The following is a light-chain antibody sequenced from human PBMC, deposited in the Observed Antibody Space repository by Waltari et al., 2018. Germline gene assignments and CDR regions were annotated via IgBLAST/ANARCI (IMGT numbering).Light chain of an antibody. V-gene: IGLV7-46*01. J-gene: IGLJ3*02. Sequence: QAVVTQEPSLTVSPGGTVTLTCGSSTGAVTSVHYPYWFQQKPGQAPRTLIYDTSNKHSWTPARFSGSLLGGKAALTLSGAQPEDEAEYSCLLYYGGARVFGGGTRLTVL. CDR3: LLYYGGARV. CDR2: DTS. CDR1: TGAVTSVHY.